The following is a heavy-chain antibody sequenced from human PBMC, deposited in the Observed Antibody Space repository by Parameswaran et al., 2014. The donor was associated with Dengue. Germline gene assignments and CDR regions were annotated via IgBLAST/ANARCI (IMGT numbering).Heavy chain of an antibody. Sequence: VRQAPGKGLEWVSYITSSGSTIYYADSVKGQFTISRDNAKNSLYLQMNSLRAEDTAVYYCARAQGRWNDYGFDYWGQGTLVTVSS. J-gene: IGHJ4*02. CDR2: ITSSGSTI. V-gene: IGHV3-48*03. D-gene: IGHD4-17*01. CDR3: ARAQGRWNDYGFDY.